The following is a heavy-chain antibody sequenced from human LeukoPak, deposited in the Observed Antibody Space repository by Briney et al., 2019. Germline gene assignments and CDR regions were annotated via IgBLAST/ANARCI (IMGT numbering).Heavy chain of an antibody. D-gene: IGHD3-22*01. V-gene: IGHV3-9*01. Sequence: GGSLRLSCAASGFTFDDYAMHWVRQAPGKGLEWVSGISWNSGSIGYADSVKGRFTTSRGNAKNSLYLQMNSLRAEDTALYYCAKANSSGYFDYWGQGTLVTVSS. CDR1: GFTFDDYA. CDR3: AKANSSGYFDY. J-gene: IGHJ4*02. CDR2: ISWNSGSI.